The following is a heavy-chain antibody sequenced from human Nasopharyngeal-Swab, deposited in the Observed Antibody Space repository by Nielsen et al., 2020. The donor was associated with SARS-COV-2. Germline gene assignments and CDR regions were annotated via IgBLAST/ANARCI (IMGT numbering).Heavy chain of an antibody. V-gene: IGHV1-46*01. J-gene: IGHJ4*02. Sequence: ASVKVSCKASGYTFTSYYMHWVRQAPGQGLEWMGIINPSGGSTSYAQKFQGRVTMTRDTSTSTVYMELSSLRSEDTAVYYCASTPNYYDSSGYYFDYWGQGTLVTVSS. D-gene: IGHD3-22*01. CDR3: ASTPNYYDSSGYYFDY. CDR1: GYTFTSYY. CDR2: INPSGGST.